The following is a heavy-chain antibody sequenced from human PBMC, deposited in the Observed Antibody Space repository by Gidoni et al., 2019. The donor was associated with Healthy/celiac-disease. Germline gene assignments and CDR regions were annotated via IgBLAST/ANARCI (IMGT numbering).Heavy chain of an antibody. V-gene: IGHV3-21*01. CDR2: ISSSSSYI. D-gene: IGHD7-27*01. J-gene: IGHJ6*02. CDR1: GFSFSSYS. Sequence: EVQLVESGGGLVKPGGSLRLSCAASGFSFSSYSMNWVRQAPGKGLEWVSSISSSSSYIYYADSVKGRFTISRDNAKTSLYLQMNSLRAEDTAVYYCARDNALTGISNYYYYGMDVWGQGTTVTVSS. CDR3: ARDNALTGISNYYYYGMDV.